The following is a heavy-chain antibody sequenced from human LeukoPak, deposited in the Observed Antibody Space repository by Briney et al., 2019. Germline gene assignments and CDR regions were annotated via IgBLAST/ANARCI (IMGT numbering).Heavy chain of an antibody. CDR3: ARDPLRYSGYEWGPFDI. Sequence: GGSLRLSCAASGFTFDDYAMHWVRQAPGKGLEWVAVISYDGSNEYYADSVKGRFTISRDNSKNTLYLHMNSLRAEDTAVFYCARDPLRYSGYEWGPFDIWGQGTKVTVSS. CDR1: GFTFDDYA. D-gene: IGHD5-12*01. J-gene: IGHJ3*02. V-gene: IGHV3-30*04. CDR2: ISYDGSNE.